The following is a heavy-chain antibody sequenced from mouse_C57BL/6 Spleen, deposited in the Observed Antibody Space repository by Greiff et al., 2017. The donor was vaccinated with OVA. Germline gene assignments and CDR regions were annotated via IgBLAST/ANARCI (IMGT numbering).Heavy chain of an antibody. Sequence: EVKLMESGAGLVKPGGSLKLSCAASGFTFSDYGMHWVRQAPEKGLEWVAYISSGSSTIYYADTVKGRFTISRDTAKHTLFLQMTSLRSEDTAMYYCARGDCGGNYTGFAYWGQGTLVTVSA. CDR3: ARGDCGGNYTGFAY. CDR1: GFTFSDYG. D-gene: IGHD2-1*01. CDR2: ISSGSSTI. V-gene: IGHV5-17*01. J-gene: IGHJ3*01.